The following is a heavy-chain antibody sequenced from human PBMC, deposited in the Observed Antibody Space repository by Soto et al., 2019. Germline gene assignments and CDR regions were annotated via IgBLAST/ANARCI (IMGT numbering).Heavy chain of an antibody. D-gene: IGHD2-2*01. CDR3: ARPSYCSSTSCYPTYGMDV. V-gene: IGHV3-48*02. J-gene: IGHJ6*02. Sequence: EVQLVESGGGLVQPGGSLRLSCAASGFTFSSYSMNWVRQAPGKGLEWVSYISSSSSTIYYADSVKGRFTISRDNAKNSLYLQMNSLRDEDTAVYYCARPSYCSSTSCYPTYGMDVWGQGTTVTVSS. CDR1: GFTFSSYS. CDR2: ISSSSSTI.